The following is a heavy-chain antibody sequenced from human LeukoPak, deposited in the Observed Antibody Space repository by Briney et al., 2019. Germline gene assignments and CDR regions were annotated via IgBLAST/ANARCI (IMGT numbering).Heavy chain of an antibody. CDR1: GGSISSYY. Sequence: SSGTLSLTCTVSGGSISSYYWSWIRQPPGKGLEWIGYIYYSGSTNYNPSLKSRVTISVDTSKNQFSLKLSSVTAADTAVYYCASISRRGDYWGQGTLVTVSS. J-gene: IGHJ4*02. V-gene: IGHV4-59*08. CDR3: ASISRRGDY. D-gene: IGHD3-3*02. CDR2: IYYSGST.